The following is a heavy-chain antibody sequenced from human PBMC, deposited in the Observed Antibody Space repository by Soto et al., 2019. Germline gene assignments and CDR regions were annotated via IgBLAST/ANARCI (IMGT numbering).Heavy chain of an antibody. CDR3: ARDSWSGYPYYYYYGMDV. J-gene: IGHJ6*02. CDR1: GGTFSSYA. D-gene: IGHD3-3*01. Sequence: QVQLVQSGAEVKKPGSSVKVSCKASGGTFSSYAISWVRQAPGQGLEWMGGIIPIFGTANYAQKFQGRVTITADESTSTAYMELSSLRSEDTAVCYCARDSWSGYPYYYYYGMDVWGQGTTVTVSS. V-gene: IGHV1-69*12. CDR2: IIPIFGTA.